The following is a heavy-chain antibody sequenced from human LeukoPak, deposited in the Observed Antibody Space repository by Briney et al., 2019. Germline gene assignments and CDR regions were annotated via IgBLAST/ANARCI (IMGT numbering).Heavy chain of an antibody. CDR2: INPNSGGT. J-gene: IGHJ4*02. V-gene: IGHV1-2*02. CDR3: ARDIVRRVRSPDY. CDR1: GYTFTGYY. Sequence: GASVKVSCKASGYTFTGYYMHWVRQAPGQGLEWMGWINPNSGGTNYAQKFQGRVTMTRDTSISTAYMELSRLRSDDTAVYYCARDIVRRVRSPDYWGQGTLVTVSS. D-gene: IGHD3-10*01.